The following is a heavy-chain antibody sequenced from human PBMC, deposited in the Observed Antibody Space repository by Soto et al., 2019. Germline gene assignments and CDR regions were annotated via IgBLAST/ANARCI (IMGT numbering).Heavy chain of an antibody. CDR2: ISSSGSTI. D-gene: IGHD2-15*01. J-gene: IGHJ4*02. CDR1: GFTFSTYN. V-gene: IGHV3-48*01. CDR3: ARVSQCSGGSCYHSDY. Sequence: GGSLRLSCAASGFTFSTYNMNWVRQAPGKGLEWVSYISSSGSTIYYADSVKGRFTISRDNAKYSLYLQMDSLRAEDTAVYYCARVSQCSGGSCYHSDYWGQGTLVTVSS.